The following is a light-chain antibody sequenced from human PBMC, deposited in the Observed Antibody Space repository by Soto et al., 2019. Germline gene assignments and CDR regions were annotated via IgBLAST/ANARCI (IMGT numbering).Light chain of an antibody. V-gene: IGLV3-21*04. J-gene: IGLJ1*01. Sequence: SYELTQPPSVSVAPGKTARITCGGNNIGSKSVHWYQQKPGQAPVLVIYYDSDRPSGIPERFSGSNSGNTATLTISRVEAGDEADYYCQVWDSSSYNGYVFGTGTKVT. CDR3: QVWDSSSYNGYV. CDR1: NIGSKS. CDR2: YDS.